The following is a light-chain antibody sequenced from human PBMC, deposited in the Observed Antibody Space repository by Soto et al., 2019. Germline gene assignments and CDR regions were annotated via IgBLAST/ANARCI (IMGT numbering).Light chain of an antibody. CDR1: QSISIH. Sequence: EIVMTQSPATLSVSPGERATISCRASQSISIHLAWYQQQPGQGPRLLIYGASTRDTGTPARFSGSGSGTEFTLTISSLQSEDFAVYYCQQYDSWPSWTFGQGTKVEIK. V-gene: IGKV3-15*01. CDR2: GAS. CDR3: QQYDSWPSWT. J-gene: IGKJ1*01.